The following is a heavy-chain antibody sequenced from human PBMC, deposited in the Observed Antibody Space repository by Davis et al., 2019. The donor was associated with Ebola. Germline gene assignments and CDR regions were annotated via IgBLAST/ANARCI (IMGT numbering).Heavy chain of an antibody. CDR2: ISYDGSNK. V-gene: IGHV3-30*03. CDR1: GFTFSDYA. J-gene: IGHJ4*02. D-gene: IGHD3-3*02. CDR3: SGVLYHFWRGYPYIAY. Sequence: GESLKISCVASGFTFSDYAMHWVRQAPGKGLEWVAVISYDGSNKYYADSVKGRFTISRDNSKNTLYLQMDSLRAEDTAVYYCSGVLYHFWRGYPYIAYWGQGSLVTVSS.